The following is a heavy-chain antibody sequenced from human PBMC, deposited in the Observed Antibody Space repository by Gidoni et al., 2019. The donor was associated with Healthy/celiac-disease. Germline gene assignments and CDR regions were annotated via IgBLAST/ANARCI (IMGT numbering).Heavy chain of an antibody. D-gene: IGHD2-2*01. CDR1: GFTFSSHR. CDR2: ISSSSSTI. Sequence: EVQLVESGGGLVQPGGSLRRSCSPSGFTFSSHRMNRVRPAPGKGQEWVSYISSSSSTIYYADSVKGRFTISRDNAKNSLYLQMNSLRDEDTAVYYCARVTAAMPQSFQGMDVWGQGTTVTVSS. V-gene: IGHV3-48*02. J-gene: IGHJ6*02. CDR3: ARVTAAMPQSFQGMDV.